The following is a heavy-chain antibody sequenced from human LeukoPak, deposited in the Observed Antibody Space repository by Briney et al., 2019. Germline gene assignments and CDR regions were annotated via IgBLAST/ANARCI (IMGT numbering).Heavy chain of an antibody. CDR1: GFTFSSYA. J-gene: IGHJ5*02. Sequence: GGSLRLSCAASGFTFSSYAMHWVRQAPGKGLEWVAVISYDGSNKYYADSVKGRFTISRDNSKNTLYLQMNSLRAEDTAVYYCAKDPGIAVAGSSGWFDPWGQGTLVTVSS. V-gene: IGHV3-30*04. CDR2: ISYDGSNK. CDR3: AKDPGIAVAGSSGWFDP. D-gene: IGHD6-19*01.